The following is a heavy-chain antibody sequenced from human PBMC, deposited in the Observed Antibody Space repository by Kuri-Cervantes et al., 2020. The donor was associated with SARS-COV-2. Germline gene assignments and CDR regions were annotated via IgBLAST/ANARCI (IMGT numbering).Heavy chain of an antibody. CDR2: ISGSGGST. D-gene: IGHD2-2*01. CDR1: GFTFSSYA. CDR3: AFSPNFVVVSPYAFDI. J-gene: IGHJ3*02. Sequence: GGSLRLSCAASGFTFSSYAMSWVRQAPGKGLEWVSAISGSGGSTYYADSVKGRSTISRGNSKNTLYLQMNSLRAEDTAVYYCAFSPNFVVVSPYAFDIWGQGTMVTVSS. V-gene: IGHV3-23*01.